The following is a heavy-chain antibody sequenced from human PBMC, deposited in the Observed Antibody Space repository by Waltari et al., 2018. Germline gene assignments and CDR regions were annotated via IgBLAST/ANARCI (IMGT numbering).Heavy chain of an antibody. Sequence: QMQLVQSGAEVKKTGSSVKVSCKASGYTFTYRYLHWVRQTPGKGLEWMGGFDPEDGETIYAQKFQGRVTMTEDTSTDTAYMELSSLRSEDTAVYYCATAGSWYYWGQGTLVTVSS. CDR3: ATAGSWYY. CDR2: FDPEDGET. D-gene: IGHD6-13*01. CDR1: GYTFTYRY. V-gene: IGHV1-24*01. J-gene: IGHJ4*02.